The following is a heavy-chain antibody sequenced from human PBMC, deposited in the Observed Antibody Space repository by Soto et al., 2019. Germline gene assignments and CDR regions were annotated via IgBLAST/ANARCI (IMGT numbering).Heavy chain of an antibody. CDR3: ARITTVTTYYFDY. D-gene: IGHD4-17*01. CDR1: GGSFSGYY. V-gene: IGHV4-34*01. Sequence: SETLSLTCAVYGGSFSGYYWSWIRQPPGKGLEWIGEINHSGSTNYNPSLKSRVTISVDTSKNQFSLKLSSVTAADTAVYYCARITTVTTYYFDYWGQGTLVTVSS. CDR2: INHSGST. J-gene: IGHJ4*02.